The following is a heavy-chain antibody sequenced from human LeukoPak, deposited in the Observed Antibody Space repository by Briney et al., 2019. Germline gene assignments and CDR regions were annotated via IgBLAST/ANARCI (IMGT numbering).Heavy chain of an antibody. J-gene: IGHJ4*02. Sequence: TGGSLGLSCVAPGFMFHDYAIHWVRQAPGKGLEWVSLISGDGGSTFYADSVKGRFTISRDNSKNSLYLQMNSLRSDDTALYYCARGSESSGWYDYWGQGTLVTVSS. CDR3: ARGSESSGWYDY. CDR2: ISGDGGST. V-gene: IGHV3-43*02. D-gene: IGHD6-19*01. CDR1: GFMFHDYA.